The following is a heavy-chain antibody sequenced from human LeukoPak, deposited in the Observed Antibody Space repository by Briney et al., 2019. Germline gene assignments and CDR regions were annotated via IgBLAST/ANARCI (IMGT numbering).Heavy chain of an antibody. V-gene: IGHV3-7*04. Sequence: PGGSLRLSCAASGFTFSSYWMSWVRQAPGKGLEWVAHIKQDGSEKYYVDSVKGRSTISRDNAKNSLYLQMNSLRAEDTAVYYCARFGCSGGSCYDPWFDPWGQGTLVTVSS. CDR3: ARFGCSGGSCYDPWFDP. CDR2: IKQDGSEK. D-gene: IGHD2-15*01. CDR1: GFTFSSYW. J-gene: IGHJ5*02.